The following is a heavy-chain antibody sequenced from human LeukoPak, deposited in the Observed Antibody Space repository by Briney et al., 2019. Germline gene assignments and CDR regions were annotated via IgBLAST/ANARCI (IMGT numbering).Heavy chain of an antibody. CDR2: IKQDGSEK. CDR1: GFTFSTYL. CDR3: AKRPVYCGGDCYIDY. J-gene: IGHJ4*02. V-gene: IGHV3-7*01. Sequence: PGGSLRLSCAASGFTFSTYLMSWVRQAPGKGLEWVANIKQDGSEKYYVDSVKGRFTISRDNARHSLYLQMNSLRAEDTAVYYCAKRPVYCGGDCYIDYWGQGTLVTVSS. D-gene: IGHD2-21*02.